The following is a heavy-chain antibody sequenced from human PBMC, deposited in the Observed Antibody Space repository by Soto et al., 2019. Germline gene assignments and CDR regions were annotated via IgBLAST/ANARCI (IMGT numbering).Heavy chain of an antibody. CDR3: AKAITIYYGMDV. J-gene: IGHJ6*02. V-gene: IGHV3-23*01. CDR2: ISGSGGST. D-gene: IGHD3-3*01. Sequence: EVQLLESGGGLVQPGGSLRLSCAASGFTFSSYAMSWVRQAPGKGLEWVSAISGSGGSTYYADSVKGRFTISRDSSKNPLYLQMNSLRAEDTAVYYCAKAITIYYGMDVWGQGTTVTVSS. CDR1: GFTFSSYA.